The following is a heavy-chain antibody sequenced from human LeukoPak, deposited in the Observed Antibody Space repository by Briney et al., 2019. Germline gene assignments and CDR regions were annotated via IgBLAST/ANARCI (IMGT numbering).Heavy chain of an antibody. V-gene: IGHV4-39*01. Sequence: SETLSLTCTVSGGSISSSSDYWGWIRQPPGKGLEWIGSIYYSGSTYYNPSLKSRVTMSLDTSKNQFSLDLSSVTAADTAVYYCARHSFGHDSSPDYWGQGTLVTVSS. J-gene: IGHJ4*02. CDR2: IYYSGST. CDR1: GGSISSSSDY. CDR3: ARHSFGHDSSPDY. D-gene: IGHD3-22*01.